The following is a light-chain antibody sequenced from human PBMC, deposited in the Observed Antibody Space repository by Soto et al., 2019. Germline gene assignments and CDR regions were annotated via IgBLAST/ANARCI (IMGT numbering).Light chain of an antibody. CDR2: AAS. CDR1: QGIRND. J-gene: IGKJ1*01. V-gene: IGKV1-6*01. Sequence: AIQMTQSPSSLSASVGDRVTITCRASQGIRNDLGWYQQKPGKAPKLLIYAASSLQSGVPSRFSGSGSGTDFSLTISSLQPEDFATYYCLQDYNYSWTFGQGTKVDIK. CDR3: LQDYNYSWT.